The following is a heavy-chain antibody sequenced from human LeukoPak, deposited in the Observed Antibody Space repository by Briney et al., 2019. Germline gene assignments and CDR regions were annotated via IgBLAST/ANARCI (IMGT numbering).Heavy chain of an antibody. CDR1: GGSISSYY. Sequence: SETLSLTCTVSGGSISSYYWSWIRQPPGKGLEWIGYIYYSGSTNYNPSLKSRVTISVDTSKNQFSLKLRSVTDADTAVYYCARGDYSSGYYYYFDYWGQGTLVTVSS. CDR3: ARGDYSSGYYYYFDY. D-gene: IGHD3-22*01. V-gene: IGHV4-59*01. CDR2: IYYSGST. J-gene: IGHJ4*02.